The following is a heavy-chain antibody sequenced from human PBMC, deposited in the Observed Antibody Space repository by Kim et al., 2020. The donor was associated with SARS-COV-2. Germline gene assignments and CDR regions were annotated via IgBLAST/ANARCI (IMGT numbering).Heavy chain of an antibody. CDR1: GGTFSSYA. D-gene: IGHD3-16*02. CDR3: ARGDGVITFGGVIVSLVPAEYFQH. J-gene: IGHJ1*01. V-gene: IGHV1-69*13. CDR2: IIPIFGTA. Sequence: SVKVSCKASGGTFSSYAISWVRQAPGQGLEWMGGIIPIFGTANYAQKFQGRVTITADESTSTAYMELSSLRSEDTAVYYCARGDGVITFGGVIVSLVPAEYFQHWGQGTLVTVSS.